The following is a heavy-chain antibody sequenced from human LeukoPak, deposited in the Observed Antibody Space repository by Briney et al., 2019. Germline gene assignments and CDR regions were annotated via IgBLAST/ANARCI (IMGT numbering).Heavy chain of an antibody. CDR2: ISGSGGST. CDR3: AKTSTVVVTTRGAFDI. V-gene: IGHV3-23*01. J-gene: IGHJ3*02. Sequence: TGGSLRLSCAASGFTVSSYAVSWVRQAPGKGLEWVSAISGSGGSTYYADSVKGRFTISRDNSKNTLYLQMNSLRAEDTAVYYCAKTSTVVVTTRGAFDIWGQGTMVTVSS. CDR1: GFTVSSYA. D-gene: IGHD2-21*02.